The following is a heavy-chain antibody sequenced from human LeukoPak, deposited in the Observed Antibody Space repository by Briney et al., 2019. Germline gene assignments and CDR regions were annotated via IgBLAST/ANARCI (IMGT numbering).Heavy chain of an antibody. V-gene: IGHV3-30*02. CDR1: GFTLSSYG. CDR2: IRYDGSNK. J-gene: IGHJ4*02. D-gene: IGHD2-8*01. Sequence: GGSLRLSCAASGFTLSSYGMHWVRQAPGKGLEWVAFIRYDGSNKYYADSVKGRFTISRDNSKNTLYLQMNSLRAEDTAVYYCAKDPGGYCTNGVCGYFDYWGQGTLVTVSS. CDR3: AKDPGGYCTNGVCGYFDY.